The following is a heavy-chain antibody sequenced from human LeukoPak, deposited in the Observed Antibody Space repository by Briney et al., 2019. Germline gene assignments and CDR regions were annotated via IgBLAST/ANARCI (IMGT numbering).Heavy chain of an antibody. D-gene: IGHD2-21*02. CDR2: IYHSGST. V-gene: IGHV4-38-2*02. J-gene: IGHJ4*02. Sequence: SETLSLTCTVSGYSVSSGYYWGWIRQPPGKGLEWIGSIYHSGSTYYNPSLRSRVTISVDTSKNQFSLKLSSVTAADTAVYYCARGGDCPDYWAQGTLVTVSS. CDR1: GYSVSSGYY. CDR3: ARGGDCPDY.